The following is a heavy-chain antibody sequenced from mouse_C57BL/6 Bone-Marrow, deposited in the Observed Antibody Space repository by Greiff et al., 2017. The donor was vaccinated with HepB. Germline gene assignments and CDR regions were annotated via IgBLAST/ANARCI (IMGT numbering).Heavy chain of an antibody. CDR1: GYTFTDYY. J-gene: IGHJ4*01. Sequence: EVQLQQSGPVLVKPGASVKMSCKASGYTFTDYYMNWVKQSHGKSLEWIGVINPYNGGTSYNQKFKCKATLTVDKSSSTAYMELNSLTSEDSAVYYCARFGGYYDYAMDYWGQGTSVTVSS. CDR3: ARFGGYYDYAMDY. CDR2: INPYNGGT. D-gene: IGHD2-3*01. V-gene: IGHV1-19*01.